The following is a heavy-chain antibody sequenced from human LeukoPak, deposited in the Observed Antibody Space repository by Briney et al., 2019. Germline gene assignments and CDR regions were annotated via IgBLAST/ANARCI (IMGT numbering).Heavy chain of an antibody. Sequence: GSLRLSCAASGFTVHSNYMSWVRQPPGKGLEWIGEINHSGSTNYNPSLKSRVTISVDTSKNQFSLKLSSVTAADTAVYYCARAVAGTAWFDPWGQGTLVTVSS. D-gene: IGHD6-19*01. CDR2: INHSGST. V-gene: IGHV4-34*08. CDR3: ARAVAGTAWFDP. CDR1: GFTVHSNY. J-gene: IGHJ5*02.